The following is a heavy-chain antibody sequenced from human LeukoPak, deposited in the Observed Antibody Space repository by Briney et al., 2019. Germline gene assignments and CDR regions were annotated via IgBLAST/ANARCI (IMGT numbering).Heavy chain of an antibody. V-gene: IGHV1-18*01. Sequence: ASVRVSCKASGYTFTSYGISWVRQAPGQGLEWMGWISAYNGNTNYAQKLQGRVTMTTDTSTSTAYMELRSLRSDDTAVYYCAQSGCSSTSCYFEIDYWGQGTLVTVSS. CDR2: ISAYNGNT. D-gene: IGHD2-2*01. J-gene: IGHJ4*02. CDR1: GYTFTSYG. CDR3: AQSGCSSTSCYFEIDY.